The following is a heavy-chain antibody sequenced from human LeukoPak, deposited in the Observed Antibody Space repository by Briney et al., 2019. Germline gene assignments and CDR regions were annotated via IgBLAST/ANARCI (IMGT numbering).Heavy chain of an antibody. J-gene: IGHJ5*02. CDR3: ARDGDHSSSSLSWFDP. Sequence: GASVKVSCKASGYTFTSYGISWVRQAPGQGLEWMGWISAYNGNTNYAQKLQGRVTMTTDTSTSTAYMELSSLRSEDTAVYYCARDGDHSSSSLSWFDPWGQGTLVTVSS. D-gene: IGHD6-6*01. V-gene: IGHV1-18*01. CDR1: GYTFTSYG. CDR2: ISAYNGNT.